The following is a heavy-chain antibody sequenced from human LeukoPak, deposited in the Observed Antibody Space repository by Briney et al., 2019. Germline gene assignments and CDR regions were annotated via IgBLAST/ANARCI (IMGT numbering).Heavy chain of an antibody. V-gene: IGHV3-20*04. CDR2: IYWNGGST. Sequence: GGSLRLFCAPSGFTFDDYGMSWVRQAPGKAGEWVSGIYWNGGSTGYADSVKGRFTISRDNAKNSLYLQMNSLRAEDTALYYCARRGYDILTGNYDYYYYMDVWGKGTTVTVSS. J-gene: IGHJ6*03. D-gene: IGHD3-9*01. CDR3: ARRGYDILTGNYDYYYYMDV. CDR1: GFTFDDYG.